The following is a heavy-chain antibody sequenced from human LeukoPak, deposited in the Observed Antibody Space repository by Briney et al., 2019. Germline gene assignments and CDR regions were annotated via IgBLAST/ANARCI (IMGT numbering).Heavy chain of an antibody. J-gene: IGHJ3*02. V-gene: IGHV1-69*02. CDR3: ARFKAYYDSSGYNDAFDI. CDR2: IIPILGIA. D-gene: IGHD3-22*01. CDR1: GGTFSSYT. Sequence: SVKVSCKASGGTFSSYTISWVRQAPGQGLEWMGRIIPILGIANYAQKFQGRVTITTDESTSTAYMELSSLRSEDTAVYYCARFKAYYDSSGYNDAFDIWGQGTMVTVSS.